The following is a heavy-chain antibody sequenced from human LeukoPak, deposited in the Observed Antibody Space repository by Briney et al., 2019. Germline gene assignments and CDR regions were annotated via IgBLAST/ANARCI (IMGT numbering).Heavy chain of an antibody. V-gene: IGHV1-2*02. CDR1: GYTFTSYG. CDR2: INPNSGGT. CDR3: ARDLSSFNDY. Sequence: ASVKVSCKASGYTFTSYGISWVRQAPGQGLEWMGWINPNSGGTNYAQKFQGRVTMTRDTSISTAYMELSRLRSDDTAVYYCARDLSSFNDYWGQGTLVTVSS. J-gene: IGHJ4*02. D-gene: IGHD6-13*01.